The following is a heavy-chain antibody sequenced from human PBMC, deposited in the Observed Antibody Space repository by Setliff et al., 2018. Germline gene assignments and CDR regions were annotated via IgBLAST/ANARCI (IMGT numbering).Heavy chain of an antibody. J-gene: IGHJ6*03. V-gene: IGHV7-4-1*02. CDR3: ARVRPPRWYYYYYYMDV. CDR1: GYTFTSYA. Sequence: GASVKVSCKASGYTFTSYAMNWVRQAPGQGLEWMGWINTNTGNPTYAQGFTGRFVFSLDTSDSTAYLQISSLKAEDTAVYYCARVRPPRWYYYYYYMDVWGKGTTVTVSS. D-gene: IGHD6-13*01. CDR2: INTNTGNP.